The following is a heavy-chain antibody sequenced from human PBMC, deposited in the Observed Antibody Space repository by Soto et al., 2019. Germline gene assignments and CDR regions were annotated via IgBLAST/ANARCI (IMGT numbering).Heavy chain of an antibody. CDR2: IYYSGST. J-gene: IGHJ5*02. Sequence: SETLSLTCTVSGGSISSYYWSWIRQPPGKGLEWIGYIYYSGSTNYNPSLKSRVTISVDTSKNQFSLKLSSVTAADTAVYYCARLRGIAVAGTLYNWFDTWGQGTLVTVSS. CDR1: GGSISSYY. V-gene: IGHV4-59*01. D-gene: IGHD6-19*01. CDR3: ARLRGIAVAGTLYNWFDT.